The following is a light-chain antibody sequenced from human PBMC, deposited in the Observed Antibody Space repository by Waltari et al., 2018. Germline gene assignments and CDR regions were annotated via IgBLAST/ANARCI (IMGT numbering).Light chain of an antibody. CDR1: QSLIHTAGKRH. CDR2: EVS. J-gene: IGKJ4*01. Sequence: DIVMTPTPASLSVTPGQPASISCKSSQSLIHTAGKRHLYWYLQKPGQHPQLLNHEVSKRFSGVADRISGSGSGTDFTLKISRVEADDVGVYYCMQSIQMPLTFGGGTKVEIK. CDR3: MQSIQMPLT. V-gene: IGKV2D-29*01.